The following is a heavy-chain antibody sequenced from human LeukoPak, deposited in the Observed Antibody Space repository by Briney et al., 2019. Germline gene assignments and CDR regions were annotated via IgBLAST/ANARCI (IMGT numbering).Heavy chain of an antibody. CDR2: ISSSSSYI. CDR1: GFTFSSYW. J-gene: IGHJ5*02. CDR3: ASLLVGDAPNNWFDP. V-gene: IGHV3-21*01. D-gene: IGHD2-2*01. Sequence: GGSLRLSCAASGFTFSSYWMNWVRQAPGKGLEWVSSISSSSSYIYYADSVKGRFTISRDNAKNSLYRQMNSLRAEDTAVYYCASLLVGDAPNNWFDPWGQGTLVTVSS.